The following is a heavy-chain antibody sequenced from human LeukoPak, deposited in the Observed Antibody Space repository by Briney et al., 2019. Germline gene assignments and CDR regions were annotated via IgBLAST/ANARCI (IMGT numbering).Heavy chain of an antibody. J-gene: IGHJ5*02. D-gene: IGHD3-10*01. Sequence: SETLSLTCTVSGGSITSSSYYWGWIRQPPGKGLEWIGSIYESGSTYYNPSLKSRVTISVGTSKNRFSLKLSSVTAADTAVYYCARHEQSSITMVRGVKPKKWFDPWGQGTLVTVSS. CDR3: ARHEQSSITMVRGVKPKKWFDP. CDR2: IYESGST. CDR1: GGSITSSSYY. V-gene: IGHV4-39*01.